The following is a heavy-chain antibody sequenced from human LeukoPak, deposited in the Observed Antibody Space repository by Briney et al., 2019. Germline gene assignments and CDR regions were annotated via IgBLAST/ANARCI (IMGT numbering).Heavy chain of an antibody. D-gene: IGHD1-1*01. V-gene: IGHV1-2*02. CDR3: ARSRTSDAFDI. Sequence: ASVKVSCKASGYTFNGYYIHWVRQAPGQGLEWMGWINPNTGDRNYAQKFQGRVTMTRDTSISTAYMELSRLRSDDTAVYYCARSRTSDAFDIWGQGTMVTVSS. CDR2: INPNTGDR. CDR1: GYTFNGYY. J-gene: IGHJ3*02.